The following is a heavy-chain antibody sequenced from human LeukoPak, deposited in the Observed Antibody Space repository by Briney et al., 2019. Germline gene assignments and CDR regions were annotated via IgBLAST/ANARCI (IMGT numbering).Heavy chain of an antibody. CDR1: GGTFSSYA. CDR2: IIPIFGTA. J-gene: IGHJ4*02. CDR3: ARGRDSDFWSGYIN. V-gene: IGHV1-69*13. Sequence: ASVKVSCKASGGTFSSYAISWVRQAPGQGLEWIGGIIPIFGTANYAQKFQGRVTITADESTSTAYMELSSLRSEDMAVYYCARGRDSDFWSGYINWGQGTLVTVSS. D-gene: IGHD3-3*01.